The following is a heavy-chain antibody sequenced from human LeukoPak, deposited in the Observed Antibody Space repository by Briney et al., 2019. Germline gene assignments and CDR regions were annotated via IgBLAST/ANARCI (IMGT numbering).Heavy chain of an antibody. CDR3: ARGTRYCSSTSCRKKNYYYYMDV. CDR2: IIPIFGTA. Sequence: GASVTVSFKASGGTFSSYAISWVRQAPGQGLEWMGGIIPIFGTANYAQKFQGRVTITTDESTSTAYMELSSLRSEDTAVYYCARGTRYCSSTSCRKKNYYYYMDVWGKGTTVTVSS. D-gene: IGHD2-2*01. J-gene: IGHJ6*03. CDR1: GGTFSSYA. V-gene: IGHV1-69*05.